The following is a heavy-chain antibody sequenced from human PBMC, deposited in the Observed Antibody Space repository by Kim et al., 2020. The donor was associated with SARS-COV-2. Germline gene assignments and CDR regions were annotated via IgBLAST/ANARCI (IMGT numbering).Heavy chain of an antibody. CDR2: VSYEGRTT. D-gene: IGHD2-15*01. Sequence: GGSLRLSCVASGFNFTNYGMHWVRQAPGKGLEWVGIVSYEGRTTYYAASVKGRFTISRDNSKNTLYLQMNSLRSEDTARYFCVKEAAFTTVVVDYYFDYWGQGTLVTVSS. CDR1: GFNFTNYG. V-gene: IGHV3-30*18. J-gene: IGHJ4*02. CDR3: VKEAAFTTVVVDYYFDY.